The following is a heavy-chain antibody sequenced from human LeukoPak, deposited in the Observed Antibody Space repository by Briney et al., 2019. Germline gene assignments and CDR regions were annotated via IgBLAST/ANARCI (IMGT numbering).Heavy chain of an antibody. V-gene: IGHV7-4-1*02. CDR1: GYTFASYT. CDR2: INTNTGNP. Sequence: GASVKVSCRASGYTFASYTMNWVRQAPGQGLEWMGWINTNTGNPTYAQGFTGRFVFSLDTSVSTAYLQINSLKAEDTAVYYCARLTTNWFDPWGQGTLVTVSS. CDR3: ARLTTNWFDP. J-gene: IGHJ5*02. D-gene: IGHD1-1*01.